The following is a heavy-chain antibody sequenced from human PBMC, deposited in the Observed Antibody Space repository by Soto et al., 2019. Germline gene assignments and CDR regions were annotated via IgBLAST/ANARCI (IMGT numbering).Heavy chain of an antibody. Sequence: SSESLSLTCTVSGGSISSYYWSWIRQPPGKGLEWIGYIYYSGSTNYNPSLKSRVTISVDTSKNQFSLKLSSVTAADTAVYYCARHGYSGYDGGIDYWGQGTLVTVSS. CDR1: GGSISSYY. CDR3: ARHGYSGYDGGIDY. J-gene: IGHJ4*02. D-gene: IGHD5-12*01. V-gene: IGHV4-59*08. CDR2: IYYSGST.